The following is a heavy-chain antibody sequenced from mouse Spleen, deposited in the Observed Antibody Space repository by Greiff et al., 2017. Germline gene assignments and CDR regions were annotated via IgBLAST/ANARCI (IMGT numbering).Heavy chain of an antibody. Sequence: EVQLQESGGGLVQPGGSRKLSCAASGFTFSSFGMHWVRQAPEKGLEWVAYISSGSSTIYYADTVKGRFTISRDNPKNTLFLQMTSLRSEDTAMYYCASMITTDDYWYFDVWGAGTTVTVSS. CDR1: GFTFSSFG. CDR3: ASMITTDDYWYFDV. J-gene: IGHJ1*01. V-gene: IGHV5-17*02. CDR2: ISSGSSTI. D-gene: IGHD2-4*01.